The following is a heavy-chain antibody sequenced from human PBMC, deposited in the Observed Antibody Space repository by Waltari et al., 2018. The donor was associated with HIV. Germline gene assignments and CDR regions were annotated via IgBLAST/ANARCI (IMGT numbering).Heavy chain of an antibody. J-gene: IGHJ4*02. CDR3: ARGRYSSGPTGDY. V-gene: IGHV3-30*04. CDR2: ISYDGSNK. Sequence: QVQLVESGGGVVQPGRSLRLSCAASGFTFSSYAMNWVRQAPGKGLAWVAGISYDGSNKYYADSVKGRFTISRDNAKNTLYLQMNSLRAEDTAVYYCARGRYSSGPTGDYWGQGTLVIVSS. D-gene: IGHD6-19*01. CDR1: GFTFSSYA.